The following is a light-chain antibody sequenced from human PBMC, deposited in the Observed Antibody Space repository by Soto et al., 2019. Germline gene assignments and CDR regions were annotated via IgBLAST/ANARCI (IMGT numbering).Light chain of an antibody. CDR1: QSVSSNY. Sequence: EIVLTQSPGTLSLSPWERATLSCRASQSVSSNYLAWYQQKPGQAPRLLIYGASSRATGIPDRFSGSGSGTEFSLTISSLQSEDFAVYYCQQYGSSSWTFGQGTKVDIK. J-gene: IGKJ1*01. CDR2: GAS. CDR3: QQYGSSSWT. V-gene: IGKV3-20*01.